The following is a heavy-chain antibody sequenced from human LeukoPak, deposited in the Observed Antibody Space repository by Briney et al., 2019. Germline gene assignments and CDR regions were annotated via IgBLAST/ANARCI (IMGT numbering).Heavy chain of an antibody. J-gene: IGHJ4*02. V-gene: IGHV3-11*04. Sequence: SGGSLRLSCAASGFTFSDYYMSWIRQAPGKGLEWVSYISSSGSTIYYADSVKGRFTISRDNSKNTLYLQMNSLRAEDTAVYYCARGENNYGYYYFDYWGQGTLVTVSS. CDR3: ARGENNYGYYYFDY. D-gene: IGHD5-18*01. CDR2: ISSSGSTI. CDR1: GFTFSDYY.